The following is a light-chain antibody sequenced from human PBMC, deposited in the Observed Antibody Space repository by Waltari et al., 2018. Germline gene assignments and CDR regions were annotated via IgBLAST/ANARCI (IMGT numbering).Light chain of an antibody. V-gene: IGKV1-39*01. CDR2: AAS. CDR3: QQRGT. Sequence: DIQMTQSPSSLSASVGDRVTITCRASQSISSYLNWYQQKPGKAPKLLIYAASSLQSGVPSRFRGSGSGTDFTLTISSLQPEDFATYYCQQRGTFGQGTKVEIK. J-gene: IGKJ1*01. CDR1: QSISSY.